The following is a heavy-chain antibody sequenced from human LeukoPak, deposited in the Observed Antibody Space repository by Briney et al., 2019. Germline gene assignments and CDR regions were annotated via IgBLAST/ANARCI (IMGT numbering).Heavy chain of an antibody. Sequence: GGSLRLSCAASGFTFSSYGMHWVRQAPGKGLEWVAFIRYDGSNKYYADSVKGRFSFSRDNSKNTLYLQMNSLRAEDTAVYYCARDPLQRGVVLDYWGQGTLVTVSS. V-gene: IGHV3-30*02. D-gene: IGHD2-15*01. CDR1: GFTFSSYG. CDR2: IRYDGSNK. J-gene: IGHJ4*02. CDR3: ARDPLQRGVVLDY.